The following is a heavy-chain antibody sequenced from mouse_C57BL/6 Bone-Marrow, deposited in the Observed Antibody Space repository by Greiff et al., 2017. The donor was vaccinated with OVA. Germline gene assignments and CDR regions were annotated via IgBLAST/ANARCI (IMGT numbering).Heavy chain of an antibody. Sequence: VKLMESGPELARPWASVKISCQAFYTFSRRVHFAIRDTNYWMQWVKQRPGQGLEWIGASYPGNGDTSYNQKFKGKATLTADKSSSTAYMQLSSLTSEDSAVYYCAHSDYWNGYAMDYWGQGTSVTVSS. D-gene: IGHD2-13*01. CDR3: SEDSAVYYCAHSDYWNGYAMDY. J-gene: IGHJ4*01. CDR2: GQGLEWIG. V-gene: IGHV1-87*01. CDR1: YTFSRRVH.